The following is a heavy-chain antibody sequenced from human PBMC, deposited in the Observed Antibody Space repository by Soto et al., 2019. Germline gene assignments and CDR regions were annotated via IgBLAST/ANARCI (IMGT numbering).Heavy chain of an antibody. V-gene: IGHV5-10-1*01. CDR1: GYSFTSYW. CDR2: IDPSDSYT. CDR3: ARLGSGSYSSHYYGMDV. J-gene: IGHJ6*02. Sequence: GESLKISCKGSGYSFTSYWISWVRQMPGKGLEWMGRIDPSDSYTNYSPSFQGHVTISADKSISTAYLQWSSLKASDTAMYYCARLGSGSYSSHYYGMDVWGQGTTVTVSS. D-gene: IGHD3-10*02.